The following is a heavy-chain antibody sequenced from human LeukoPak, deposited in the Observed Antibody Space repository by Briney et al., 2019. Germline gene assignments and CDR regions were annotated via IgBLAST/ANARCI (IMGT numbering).Heavy chain of an antibody. CDR3: ARLLHFERSVYSPVDC. V-gene: IGHV3-7*01. CDR1: GFTFSSHS. D-gene: IGHD3-3*01. Sequence: GGSLRLSCAASGFTFSSHSMSWVRQAPGKGLEWVANVKEDGSEINYADSVKGRLTISRDNAINSLYLQMNSLRADDTAIYFCARLLHFERSVYSPVDCWGQGTLVSVSS. CDR2: VKEDGSEI. J-gene: IGHJ4*02.